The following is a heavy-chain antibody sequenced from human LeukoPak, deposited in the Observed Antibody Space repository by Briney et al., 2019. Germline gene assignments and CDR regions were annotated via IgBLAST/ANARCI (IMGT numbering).Heavy chain of an antibody. J-gene: IGHJ4*02. V-gene: IGHV3-21*01. CDR3: AREVATGTVVDY. CDR1: QFIFSTYA. CDR2: ISSSSSYI. D-gene: IGHD5-12*01. Sequence: KPGGSLRLACAASQFIFSTYAMSWVRQAPGKGLEWVSSISSSSSYIYYADSVKGRFTISRDNAKNSLYLQMNSLRAEDTAVYYCAREVATGTVVDYWGQGTLVTVSS.